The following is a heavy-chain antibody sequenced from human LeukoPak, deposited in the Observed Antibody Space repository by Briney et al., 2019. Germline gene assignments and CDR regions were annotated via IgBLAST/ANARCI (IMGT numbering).Heavy chain of an antibody. CDR2: ISGSGGST. D-gene: IGHD3-3*01. CDR1: GFTFSSYA. Sequence: PGGSLRLSCAASGFTFSSYAVSWVRQAPGKGLEWVSAISGSGGSTYYADSVKGRFTISRDNSKNTLYLQMNSLRAEDTAVYYCAKFLRIFGPRPFNYYGMDVWGQGTTVTVSS. V-gene: IGHV3-23*01. CDR3: AKFLRIFGPRPFNYYGMDV. J-gene: IGHJ6*02.